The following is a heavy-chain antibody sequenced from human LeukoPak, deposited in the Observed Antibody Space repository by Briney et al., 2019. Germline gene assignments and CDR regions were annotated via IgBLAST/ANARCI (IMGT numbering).Heavy chain of an antibody. V-gene: IGHV1-46*01. D-gene: IGHD3-10*01. CDR1: GYIFTSYY. CDR3: ARALYGSGFDY. Sequence: ASVKVSCKASGYIFTSYYMHWVRQAPGQGLEWMGIINPSGGSTRYAQKFQGRVTMTRDMSTSTVYMELSSLKSEDTAVYYCARALYGSGFDYWGQGTLVTVSS. J-gene: IGHJ4*02. CDR2: INPSGGST.